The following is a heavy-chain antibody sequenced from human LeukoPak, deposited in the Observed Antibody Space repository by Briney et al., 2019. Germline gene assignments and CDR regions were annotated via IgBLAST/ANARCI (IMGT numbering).Heavy chain of an antibody. Sequence: PGGSLRLSCAASGFTFSSYGMHRVRQAPGKGLEWVAVIPYDGSNKYYTDSVKGRFTISRDNSKNTLYLQMNSLRAEDTAVYYCAKNRVPTAITPDSWGQGTLVTVSS. V-gene: IGHV3-30*18. D-gene: IGHD2-2*02. CDR3: AKNRVPTAITPDS. CDR1: GFTFSSYG. CDR2: IPYDGSNK. J-gene: IGHJ5*01.